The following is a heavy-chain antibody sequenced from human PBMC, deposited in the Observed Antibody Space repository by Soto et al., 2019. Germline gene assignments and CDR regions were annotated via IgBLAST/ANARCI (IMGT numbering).Heavy chain of an antibody. V-gene: IGHV1-3*01. CDR1: GYTFTSYA. CDR3: ARAGYYYDSSGYYGTLYYFDY. J-gene: IGHJ4*02. D-gene: IGHD3-22*01. Sequence: ASVKVSCKASGYTFTSYAMHWVRQAPGQRLEWMGWINAGNGNTKYSQKFQGRVTITRDTSASTAYMELSSLRSEDTAVYYCARAGYYYDSSGYYGTLYYFDYWGQGTLVTVSS. CDR2: INAGNGNT.